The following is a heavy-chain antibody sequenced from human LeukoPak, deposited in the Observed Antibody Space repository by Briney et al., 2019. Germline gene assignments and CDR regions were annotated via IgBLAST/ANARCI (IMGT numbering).Heavy chain of an antibody. CDR3: AKDKHDRIMIFDAFDI. D-gene: IGHD3-22*01. J-gene: IGHJ3*02. CDR1: GFTFDDYA. V-gene: IGHV3-9*01. Sequence: GGPLRLSCAASGFTFDDYAMHWVRQAPGKGLEWVSGISWNSGSIGYADSVKGRFTISRDNAKNSLYLQMNSLRAEDTALYYCAKDKHDRIMIFDAFDIWDQGTMVTVSS. CDR2: ISWNSGSI.